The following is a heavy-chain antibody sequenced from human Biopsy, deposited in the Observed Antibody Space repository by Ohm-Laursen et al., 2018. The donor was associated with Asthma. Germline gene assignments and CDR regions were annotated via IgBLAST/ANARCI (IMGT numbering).Heavy chain of an antibody. Sequence: SLRLSCAASGFTFSNYGMHWVRQAPGKGLDWVAVISFDGSKKNYTDSVKGRFTISRDNSRNTLHLQMNSLRAEDTAVYYCARDGPELPTELDYWGPGTLVTVSS. CDR1: GFTFSNYG. D-gene: IGHD1-14*01. J-gene: IGHJ4*02. CDR3: ARDGPELPTELDY. V-gene: IGHV3-30*03. CDR2: ISFDGSKK.